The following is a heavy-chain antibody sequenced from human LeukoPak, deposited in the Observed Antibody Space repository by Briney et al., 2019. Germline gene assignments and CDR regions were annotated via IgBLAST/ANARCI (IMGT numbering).Heavy chain of an antibody. CDR3: ARDAGGSGNYPSPYWYLDL. J-gene: IGHJ2*01. D-gene: IGHD3-3*01. Sequence: PGGSLRLSCAAGGFPFSSYGMHWVRQAPGKGLEWVAVIWYDGSNKYYADSVKGRFTISRDNSKNTLYLQMNSLRAEDTAVYYCARDAGGSGNYPSPYWYLDLWGRGTLVTVSS. V-gene: IGHV3-33*08. CDR1: GFPFSSYG. CDR2: IWYDGSNK.